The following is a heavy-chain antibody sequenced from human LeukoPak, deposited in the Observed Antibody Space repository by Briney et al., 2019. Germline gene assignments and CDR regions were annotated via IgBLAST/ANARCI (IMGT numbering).Heavy chain of an antibody. D-gene: IGHD6-19*01. CDR1: GFAFSNYW. J-gene: IGHJ4*02. CDR2: IKQDGSET. CDR3: ARDLDRFGGWYEY. Sequence: GGSLRLSCAASGFAFSNYWMNWVRQAPAKGLEWVANIKQDGSETYYVDSVKGRFTISRDNAKNSLYLQMNSLRAEDTAVYYCARDLDRFGGWYEYWGQGTLVTVSS. V-gene: IGHV3-7*03.